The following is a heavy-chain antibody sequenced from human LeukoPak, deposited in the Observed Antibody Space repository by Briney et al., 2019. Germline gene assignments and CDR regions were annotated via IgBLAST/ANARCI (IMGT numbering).Heavy chain of an antibody. J-gene: IGHJ6*03. CDR2: INPNSGGT. V-gene: IGHV1-2*02. CDR1: GYTFTGYY. CDR3: ARALYSSSWYRYYYMDV. Sequence: ASVKVSCKASGYTFTGYYTHWVRQAPGQGLEWMGWINPNSGGTNYAQKFQGRVTMTRDTSISTAYMELSRLRSDDTAVYYCARALYSSSWYRYYYMDVWGKGTTVTVSS. D-gene: IGHD6-13*01.